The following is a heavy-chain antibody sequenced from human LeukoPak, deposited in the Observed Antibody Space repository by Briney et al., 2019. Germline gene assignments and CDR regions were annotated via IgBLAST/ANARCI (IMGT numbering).Heavy chain of an antibody. Sequence: GGSLRLSCAASGITFNYYWMHWVRQAPGKGLVWVSRIDADGSSASYADSVKGRFTISRDNAKNTLYLQMNSLRAEDTAVYYCAKDGLYCSSTSCYFDYWGQGTPVTVSS. J-gene: IGHJ4*02. V-gene: IGHV3-74*01. CDR1: GITFNYYW. CDR3: AKDGLYCSSTSCYFDY. CDR2: IDADGSSA. D-gene: IGHD2-2*01.